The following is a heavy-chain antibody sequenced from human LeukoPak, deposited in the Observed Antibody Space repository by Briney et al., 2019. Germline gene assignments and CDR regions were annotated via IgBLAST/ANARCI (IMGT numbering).Heavy chain of an antibody. Sequence: GASVKVSCKASGYTFTSYYMHWVRQAPGQGLEWMGIINLSGCSTRYAQEFPGRDTMTRDPSPSTVSMELSSMRAQDTAVYYCARDFGSFHYWGQGPLVPVPS. CDR3: ARDFGSFHY. D-gene: IGHD3-16*01. V-gene: IGHV1-46*01. CDR2: INLSGCST. J-gene: IGHJ4*02. CDR1: GYTFTSYY.